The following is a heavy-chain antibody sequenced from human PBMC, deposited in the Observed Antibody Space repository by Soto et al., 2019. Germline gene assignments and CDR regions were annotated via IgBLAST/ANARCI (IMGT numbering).Heavy chain of an antibody. CDR1: GASVRSDYYY. V-gene: IGHV4-30-4*01. CDR3: VRGPSADKVDY. Sequence: QVQLQEPGPGLVEPSQTLSLTCTVSGASVRSDYYYWSWIRQPPGRGLEWIGHIYNSGSTYSNPSLKSXXTXSXXTPKNPVPLKLSSVTAADTAVYYCVRGPSADKVDYWGQGTLVTVSS. D-gene: IGHD3-3*01. J-gene: IGHJ4*02. CDR2: IYNSGST.